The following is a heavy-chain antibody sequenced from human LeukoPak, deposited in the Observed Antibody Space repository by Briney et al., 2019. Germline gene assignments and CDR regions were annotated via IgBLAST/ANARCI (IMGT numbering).Heavy chain of an antibody. J-gene: IGHJ3*02. CDR3: ARYNWNYDARAFDI. CDR2: IYYSGST. D-gene: IGHD1-7*01. V-gene: IGHV4-59*01. Sequence: SETLSLTCTVSGGSFSSYNWSWIRQPPGKGLEWIGYIYYSGSTNYNPSLKSRVTISVDTSKNQFSLKLSSVTAADTAVYYCARYNWNYDARAFDIWGQGTMVTVSS. CDR1: GGSFSSYN.